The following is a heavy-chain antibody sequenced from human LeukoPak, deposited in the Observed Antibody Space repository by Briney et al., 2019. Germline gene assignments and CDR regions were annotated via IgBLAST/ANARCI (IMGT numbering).Heavy chain of an antibody. J-gene: IGHJ3*02. CDR2: VNAGNGNT. Sequence: ASVKVSCKASGYTFTSYAMHWVRQAPGQRLEWMGWVNAGNGNTKYSQEFQGRVTITRDTSASTAYMELSSLRSEDMAVYYCAREKRVEGGRAFDIWGQGTMVTVSS. D-gene: IGHD1-26*01. CDR3: AREKRVEGGRAFDI. CDR1: GYTFTSYA. V-gene: IGHV1-3*03.